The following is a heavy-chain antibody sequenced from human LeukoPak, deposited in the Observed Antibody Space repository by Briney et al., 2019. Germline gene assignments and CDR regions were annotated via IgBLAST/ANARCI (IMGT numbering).Heavy chain of an antibody. J-gene: IGHJ4*02. V-gene: IGHV3-30-3*01. CDR2: ISYDGSNK. D-gene: IGHD4-17*01. CDR3: ARVDYDLDY. CDR1: GFTFSSYA. Sequence: GSLRLSCAASGFTFSSYAMHWVRQAPGKGLEWVAVISYDGSNKYYADSVKGRFTISRDNSKNTLYLQMNSLRAEDTAVYYCARVDYDLDYWGQGTLVTVSS.